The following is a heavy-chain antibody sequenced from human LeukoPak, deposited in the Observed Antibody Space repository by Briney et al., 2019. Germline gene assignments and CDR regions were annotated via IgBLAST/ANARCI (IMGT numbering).Heavy chain of an antibody. J-gene: IGHJ4*02. Sequence: GGSLRLSCAASGFTVSSNYMSWVRQAPGKGLEWVSVIYSGGSTYYADSVKGRFTISRDNSKNTLYLQMNSLRAEDTAVYYCARDGGSGYDPRDARFNPFRFWGQGTLVTVSS. D-gene: IGHD5-12*01. CDR2: IYSGGST. V-gene: IGHV3-66*01. CDR3: ARDGGSGYDPRDARFNPFRF. CDR1: GFTVSSNY.